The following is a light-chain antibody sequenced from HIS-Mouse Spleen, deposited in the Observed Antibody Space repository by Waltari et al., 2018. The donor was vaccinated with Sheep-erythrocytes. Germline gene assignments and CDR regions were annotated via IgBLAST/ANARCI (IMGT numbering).Light chain of an antibody. CDR2: DVS. J-gene: IGLJ1*01. V-gene: IGLV2-11*01. Sequence: QSALTQPRPVSGSPGQSVTISCTGTSSDVGGYNYASWYQQHPDKAPKLRIYDVSKRPSGVPDRFSGYKSCNSASLTISGLQARDEADYYCCSYTGSYTLDNYVFGTGTKVSVL. CDR3: CSYTGSYTLDNYV. CDR1: SSDVGGYNY.